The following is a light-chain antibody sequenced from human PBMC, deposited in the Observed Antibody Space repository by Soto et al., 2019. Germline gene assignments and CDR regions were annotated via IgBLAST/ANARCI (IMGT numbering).Light chain of an antibody. CDR2: DAS. V-gene: IGKV1-13*02. J-gene: IGKJ4*01. CDR3: YQFNGFPLT. CDR1: QDIGSA. Sequence: IQLTQSPSSLSASVGDRVTITCRAGQDIGSALAWYQQRPGKAPKLLLYDASNLEAGVPSRFSGSGSGTDFTLTITSLRSEDFETYYCYQFNGFPLTFGGGTKVQIK.